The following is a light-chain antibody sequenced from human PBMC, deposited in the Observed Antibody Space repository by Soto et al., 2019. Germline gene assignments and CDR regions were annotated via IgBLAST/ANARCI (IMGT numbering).Light chain of an antibody. Sequence: DIQMTQSPSSLSASVGDRVTITCRASQSISSYLNWYQQKLGKAPKRLIYAASSLQSGVPSRFSGSGSGTDFTLTISSLHAEDFATYYCQQSYSTPFAVGPGPKVDIK. J-gene: IGKJ3*01. CDR1: QSISSY. CDR2: AAS. CDR3: QQSYSTPFA. V-gene: IGKV1-39*01.